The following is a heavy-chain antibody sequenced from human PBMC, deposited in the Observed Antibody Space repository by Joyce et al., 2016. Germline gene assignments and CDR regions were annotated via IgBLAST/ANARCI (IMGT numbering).Heavy chain of an antibody. CDR3: ARGFYSYGFRRAFDI. Sequence: QVRLQQWGAGLLKPSETLSLTCAVYCGSLSGFYWSWIRQTPGKGLEWIGHDIQSGARGTNYNPSSESRVTISVETSKKQFSLKVNSVTAADTAVYYCARGFYSYGFRRAFDIWSQGTMVTVSS. J-gene: IGHJ3*02. V-gene: IGHV4-34*02. CDR2: DIQSGARGT. D-gene: IGHD5-18*01. CDR1: CGSLSGFY.